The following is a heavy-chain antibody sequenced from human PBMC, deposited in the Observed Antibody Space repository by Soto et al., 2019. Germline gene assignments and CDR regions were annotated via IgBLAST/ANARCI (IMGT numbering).Heavy chain of an antibody. CDR2: ISGSGGST. CDR3: AKLLVGATILNYFDY. CDR1: GFTFSSYA. Sequence: GESLRLSCAASGFTFSSYAMSWVRQAPGKGLEWVSAISGSGGSTYYADSVKGRFTISRDKSKNTLYLQMNSLRAEDTAVYYCAKLLVGATILNYFDYWGQGTLVTVSS. J-gene: IGHJ4*02. D-gene: IGHD1-26*01. V-gene: IGHV3-23*01.